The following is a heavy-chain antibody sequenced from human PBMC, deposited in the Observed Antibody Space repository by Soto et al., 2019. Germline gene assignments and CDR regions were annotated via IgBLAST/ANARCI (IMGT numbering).Heavy chain of an antibody. D-gene: IGHD2-2*01. CDR3: ARDLGYCISTSSYDCYYYYMDV. CDR2: ISSSSSYI. J-gene: IGHJ6*03. CDR1: GFTFGSYA. Sequence: GGSLRLSCAASGFTFGSYAMTWVRQAPGKGLEWVSSISSSSSYIYYADSVKGRFTISRDNAKNSLYLQMNSLRAEDTAVYYCARDLGYCISTSSYDCYYYYMDVWGKGTTVTVAS. V-gene: IGHV3-21*01.